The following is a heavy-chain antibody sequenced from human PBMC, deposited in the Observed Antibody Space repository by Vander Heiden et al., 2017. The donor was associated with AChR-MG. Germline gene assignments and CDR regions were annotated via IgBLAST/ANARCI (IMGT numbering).Heavy chain of an antibody. V-gene: IGHV3-9*01. CDR1: GFTFDDYA. Sequence: EVQLVESGGGLVQPGRSLRLSCAASGFTFDDYAMHWVRQAPGKGLEWVSGISWNSGSIGYADSVKGRFTISRDNAKNSLYLQMNSLRAEDTALYYCAKVAVAGTFSGGYFDYWGQGTLVTVSS. CDR3: AKVAVAGTFSGGYFDY. D-gene: IGHD6-19*01. J-gene: IGHJ4*02. CDR2: ISWNSGSI.